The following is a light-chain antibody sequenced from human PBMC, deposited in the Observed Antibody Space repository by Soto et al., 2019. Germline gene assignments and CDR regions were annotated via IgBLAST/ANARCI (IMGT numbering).Light chain of an antibody. V-gene: IGKV3-15*01. CDR3: LQYNILPRT. CDR1: QSVSSY. Sequence: EIMMTQSPATLSVTPGERATLSCRASQSVSSYLAWYQQKPGQAPRLLISGASTRATGIPARFSGSGSGTDFSLTISSLQSEDFAIYYCLQYNILPRTFGQGTKVDIK. CDR2: GAS. J-gene: IGKJ1*01.